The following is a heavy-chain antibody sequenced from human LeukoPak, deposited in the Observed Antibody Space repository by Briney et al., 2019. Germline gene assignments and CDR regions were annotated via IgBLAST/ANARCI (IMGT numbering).Heavy chain of an antibody. J-gene: IGHJ6*02. CDR2: IYSGGST. CDR1: GFTVSSNY. D-gene: IGHD3-9*01. V-gene: IGHV3-66*02. CDR3: ATYYDILTGYLYYGMDV. Sequence: GGSLRLSCAASGFTVSSNYMTWVRQAPGKGLEWVSVIYSGGSTYYADSVKGRFTISRDNSKNTLYLQMNSLRAEDTAVYYCATYYDILTGYLYYGMDVWGQGTTVTVSS.